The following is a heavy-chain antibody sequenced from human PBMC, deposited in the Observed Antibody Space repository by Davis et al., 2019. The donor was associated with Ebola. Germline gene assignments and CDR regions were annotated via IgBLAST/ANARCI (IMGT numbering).Heavy chain of an antibody. Sequence: AASVKVSCKASGYTFTSYGISWVRQAPGQGLEWMGGIIPIFGTANYAQKFQGRVTITADKSTSTAYMELSSLRSEDTAVYYCARDDDDDNWFDPWGQGTLVTVSS. CDR2: IIPIFGTA. CDR3: ARDDDDDNWFDP. CDR1: GYTFTSYG. V-gene: IGHV1-69*06. J-gene: IGHJ5*02. D-gene: IGHD1-1*01.